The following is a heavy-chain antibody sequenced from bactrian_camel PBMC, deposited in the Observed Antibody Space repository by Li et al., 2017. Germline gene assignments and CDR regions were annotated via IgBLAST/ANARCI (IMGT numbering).Heavy chain of an antibody. CDR2: ISGLGAT. V-gene: IGHV3S53*01. D-gene: IGHD1*01. CDR3: ATNVVLGMCPRAYEWRY. J-gene: IGHJ4*01. CDR1: GVTFSNTC. Sequence: HVQLVESGGGLVQAGGSLNLSCTASGVTFSNTCMGWFRQAPGKGREGVAWISGLGATNYATSMKGRFTLSRDNAKNTVYLQMNSLKPEDAGMYYCATNVVLGMCPRAYEWRYWGQGTQVTVS.